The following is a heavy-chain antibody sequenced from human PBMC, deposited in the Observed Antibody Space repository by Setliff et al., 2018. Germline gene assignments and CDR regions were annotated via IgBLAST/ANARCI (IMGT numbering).Heavy chain of an antibody. Sequence: EGSLRLSCAAAGFTFSSHWMHWVRQAPGKGLVWVSRVNSDGSSTIYADSVKGRFTISRDNAKNTLYLQMNSLRAEDTAVYYCARAPSSSWFSEAFDIWGQGTMVTVSS. J-gene: IGHJ3*02. CDR3: ARAPSSSWFSEAFDI. D-gene: IGHD6-13*01. CDR2: VNSDGSST. CDR1: GFTFSSHW. V-gene: IGHV3-74*01.